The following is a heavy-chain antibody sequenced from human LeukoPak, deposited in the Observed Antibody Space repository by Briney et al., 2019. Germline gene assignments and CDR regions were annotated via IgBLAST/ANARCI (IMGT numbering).Heavy chain of an antibody. Sequence: ASVKVSCKASGYTFTSYDINWVRQATGQGLEWMGWMNPNSGNTGYAQKFQGRVTITRNTSISTAYMELSSLRSEDTAVYYCARGWHSSIWWNYYYYYMDVWGKGTTVTVSS. J-gene: IGHJ6*03. CDR3: ARGWHSSIWWNYYYYYMDV. D-gene: IGHD6-13*01. CDR2: MNPNSGNT. CDR1: GYTFTSYD. V-gene: IGHV1-8*03.